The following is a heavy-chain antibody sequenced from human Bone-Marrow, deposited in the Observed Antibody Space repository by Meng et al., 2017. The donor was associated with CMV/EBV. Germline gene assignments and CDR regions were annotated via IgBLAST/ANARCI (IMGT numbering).Heavy chain of an antibody. CDR1: GGSFSGYY. D-gene: IGHD6-6*01. J-gene: IGHJ4*03. Sequence: SQTLSLTCAVYGGSFSGYYWSWIRQPPGKGLEWIGEINHNGSTNYNPSLKSRVTISVDTSKNQFPLKLSSVTAADTAVYYCARGLTEYYFDYWGQGTLVTVSS. V-gene: IGHV4-34*01. CDR3: ARGLTEYYFDY. CDR2: INHNGST.